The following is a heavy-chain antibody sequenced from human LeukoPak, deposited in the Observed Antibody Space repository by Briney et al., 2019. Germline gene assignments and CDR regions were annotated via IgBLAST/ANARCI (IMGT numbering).Heavy chain of an antibody. CDR2: INHSGST. D-gene: IGHD6-13*01. J-gene: IGHJ6*02. CDR1: GGSFSGYY. V-gene: IGHV4-34*01. Sequence: SETLSLTCAVYGGSFSGYYWSWIRQPPGKGLEWVGEINHSGSTNYNPSLKGRVTISVDTSKNQFSLKLSSVTAADTAVYYCARAGQQQLGIYYYYGMDVWGQGTTVTVSS. CDR3: ARAGQQQLGIYYYYGMDV.